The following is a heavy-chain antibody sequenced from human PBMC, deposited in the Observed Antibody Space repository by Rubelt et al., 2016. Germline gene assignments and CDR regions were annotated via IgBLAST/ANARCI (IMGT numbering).Heavy chain of an antibody. CDR3: EVAGAATGSDY. J-gene: IGHJ4*02. CDR1: GGSLSGYY. Sequence: QVQLQQWGAGLLKPSETLSLTCAVYGGSLSGYYWIWIRQPPGKGLQWIGNIYYSGTTYYNPSLKSRATLSVDTSKNQFSRKCGSVTAADTAVYYCEVAGAATGSDYWGQGTLVTVSS. CDR2: IYYSGTT. V-gene: IGHV4-34*01. D-gene: IGHD6-19*01.